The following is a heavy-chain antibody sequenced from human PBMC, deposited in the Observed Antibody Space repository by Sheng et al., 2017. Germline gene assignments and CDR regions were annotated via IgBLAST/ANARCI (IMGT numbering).Heavy chain of an antibody. J-gene: IGHJ5*02. CDR2: ISADNGNR. V-gene: IGHV1-18*01. Sequence: QVQLVQSGAEVKKPGASVKVSCKASGYTFTSYGISWVRQAPGQGLEWMGWISADNGNRNYAQNLQGRVTMTTDTSTSTAYMDLRSLRSDDTAVYYCARVPRRGSSTSSNWFDPWGQGTLVTVSS. D-gene: IGHD2-2*01. CDR3: ARVPRRGSSTSSNWFDP. CDR1: GYTFTSYG.